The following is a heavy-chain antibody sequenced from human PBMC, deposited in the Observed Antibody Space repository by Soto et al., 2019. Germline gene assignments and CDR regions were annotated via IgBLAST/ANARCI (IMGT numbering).Heavy chain of an antibody. CDR1: GFTFSSYA. Sequence: EVQLLESGGGLVQPGGSLRLSCAASGFTFSSYAMSWVRQAPGKGLEWVSAISGSGTRTYYADSVKSRFTISRDNSKNTLYLQMNSLRADDTAVYYCAKDVDYGNSLPFRYFDLWGRGTLVTVSS. D-gene: IGHD4-17*01. V-gene: IGHV3-23*01. J-gene: IGHJ2*01. CDR2: ISGSGTRT. CDR3: AKDVDYGNSLPFRYFDL.